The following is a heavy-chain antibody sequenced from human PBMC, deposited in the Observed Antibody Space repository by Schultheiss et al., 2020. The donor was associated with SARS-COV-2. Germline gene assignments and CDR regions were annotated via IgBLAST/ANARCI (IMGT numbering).Heavy chain of an antibody. CDR3: ARDDVDIVATTYFDY. V-gene: IGHV4-4*07. J-gene: IGHJ4*02. Sequence: SETLSLTCTVSGGSISSYYWSWIRQPAGKGLEWIGRIYTSGSTNYNPSLKSRVTMSVDTSKNQFSLKLSSVTAADTAVYYCARDDVDIVATTYFDYWGQGTLVTVSS. CDR1: GGSISSYY. D-gene: IGHD5-12*01. CDR2: IYTSGST.